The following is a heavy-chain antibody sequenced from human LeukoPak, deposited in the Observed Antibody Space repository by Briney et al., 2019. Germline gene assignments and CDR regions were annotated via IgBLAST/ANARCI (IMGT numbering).Heavy chain of an antibody. CDR2: IKQDGSEK. D-gene: IGHD5-18*01. CDR3: ARDLSGIAGYTYGRGIDY. J-gene: IGHJ6*04. Sequence: GGSLRLSCAASGFTFSSYWMSWVRQAPGKGLEWVANIKQDGSEKYYVDAVKGRFTISRDNAKTSLYLQMNSLRAEDTAVYYCARDLSGIAGYTYGRGIDYWGKGTTVTVSS. V-gene: IGHV3-7*01. CDR1: GFTFSSYW.